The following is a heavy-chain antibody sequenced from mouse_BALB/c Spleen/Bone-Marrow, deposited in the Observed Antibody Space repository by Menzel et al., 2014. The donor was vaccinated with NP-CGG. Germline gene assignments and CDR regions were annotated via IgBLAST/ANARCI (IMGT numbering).Heavy chain of an antibody. D-gene: IGHD2-14*01. CDR1: GFTFNTYA. CDR2: IRSKSNNYAT. J-gene: IGHJ4*01. CDR3: VIQRYGGYAMDD. V-gene: IGHV10-1*02. Sequence: EVKVVESGGGLVQPKGSLKLSCAASGFTFNTYAMNWVRQAPGKGLEWVARIRSKSNNYATYYADSVKDRFTISRDDSQNMLYLQMNNLKTEDTAMYYCVIQRYGGYAMDDWSQGTPVTVSS.